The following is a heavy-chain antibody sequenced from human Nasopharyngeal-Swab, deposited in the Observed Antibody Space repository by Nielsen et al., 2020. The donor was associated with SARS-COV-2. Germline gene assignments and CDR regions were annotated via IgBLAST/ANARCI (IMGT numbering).Heavy chain of an antibody. Sequence: ETLSLTCAASGFTFSSYAMSWVRQAPGKGLEWVSAISGSASYTYYADSVKGRFTVSRDNSKNTLSLQMTSLRAEDTAVYYCAEDADLGPTSIDSWGQGTLVTASS. J-gene: IGHJ4*02. CDR2: ISGSASYT. D-gene: IGHD1-26*01. CDR1: GFTFSSYA. V-gene: IGHV3-23*01. CDR3: AEDADLGPTSIDS.